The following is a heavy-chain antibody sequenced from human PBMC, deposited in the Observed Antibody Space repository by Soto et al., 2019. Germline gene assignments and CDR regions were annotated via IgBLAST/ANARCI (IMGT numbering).Heavy chain of an antibody. CDR2: INHSGST. CDR3: ARVRRPRNDFWSGYYTAFDI. D-gene: IGHD3-3*01. Sequence: SETLSLTCAVYGGSFSGYYWSWIRQPPGKGLEWIGEINHSGSTNYNPSLKSRVTISVDTSKNQFSLNLSSVTAADTAVYYCARVRRPRNDFWSGYYTAFDIWGQGTMVTVSS. J-gene: IGHJ3*02. V-gene: IGHV4-34*01. CDR1: GGSFSGYY.